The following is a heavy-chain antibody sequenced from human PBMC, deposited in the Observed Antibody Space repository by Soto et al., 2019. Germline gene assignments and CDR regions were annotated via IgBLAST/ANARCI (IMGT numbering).Heavy chain of an antibody. CDR3: ASPFMRLDGNNAFDI. D-gene: IGHD3-16*01. V-gene: IGHV1-8*01. Sequence: QVQLVQSGAEVKKPGASVKVSCKASGYTFTSYDINWVRQATGQGLEGMGWMNPNIGNTACAQKFQGRVTMTRNTSISTAYMELSSLRSEDTAVYYCASPFMRLDGNNAFDIWGQGTMVTVSS. CDR1: GYTFTSYD. CDR2: MNPNIGNT. J-gene: IGHJ3*02.